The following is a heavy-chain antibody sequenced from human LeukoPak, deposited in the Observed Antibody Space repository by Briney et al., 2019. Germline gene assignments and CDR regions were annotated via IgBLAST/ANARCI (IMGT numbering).Heavy chain of an antibody. CDR3: ARGMAVRPEEGSPNHY. Sequence: GGSLRLSCATSGFTFSSYAMHWVRQAPGKGLEWVAVISYDGSNKYYAGSVKGRFTISRDNSRNTLYLQMNSLRAEDTAVYFCARGMAVRPEEGSPNHYWGQGSLVTVSS. D-gene: IGHD6-6*01. V-gene: IGHV3-30-3*01. J-gene: IGHJ4*02. CDR1: GFTFSSYA. CDR2: ISYDGSNK.